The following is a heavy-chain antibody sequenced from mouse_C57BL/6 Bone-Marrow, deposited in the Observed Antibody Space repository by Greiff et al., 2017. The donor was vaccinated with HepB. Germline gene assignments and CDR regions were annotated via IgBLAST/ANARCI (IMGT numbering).Heavy chain of an antibody. V-gene: IGHV1-53*01. CDR1: GYTFTSYW. D-gene: IGHD1-1*01. J-gene: IGHJ2*01. CDR2: INPSNGGT. CDR3: ARSPYYFDFDY. Sequence: QVQLKESGTELVKPGASVKLSCKASGYTFTSYWMHWVKQRPGQGLEWIGNINPSNGGTNYNEKFKSKATLTVDKSSSPAYMQLSSLTSEDSAVYYGARSPYYFDFDYWGQGTTLTVSS.